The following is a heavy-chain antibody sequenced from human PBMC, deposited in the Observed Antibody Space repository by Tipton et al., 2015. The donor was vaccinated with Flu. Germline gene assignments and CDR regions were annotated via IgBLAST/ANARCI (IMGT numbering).Heavy chain of an antibody. CDR1: GVSIGSRGHH. D-gene: IGHD2-21*01. CDR3: ANQKPADWYFDY. V-gene: IGHV4-31*03. Sequence: LRLSCTVSGVSIGSRGHHWSWLRQHPGKGPEWIGYIYYSGSTFYNPSLRSRVTISADTSKNQFSLNLTSVTAADTAVYYCANQKPADWYFDYWGQGKLVTVSS. CDR2: IYYSGST. J-gene: IGHJ4*02.